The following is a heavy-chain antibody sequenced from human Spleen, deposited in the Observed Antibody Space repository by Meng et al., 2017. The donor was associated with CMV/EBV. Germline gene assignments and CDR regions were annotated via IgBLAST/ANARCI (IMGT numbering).Heavy chain of an antibody. J-gene: IGHJ4*02. V-gene: IGHV1-2*02. CDR1: YTFIDYY. CDR3: ARDYFASGAYYKSPGVD. D-gene: IGHD3-10*01. CDR2: INPNSGGT. Sequence: YTFIDYYISWVRQAPGQGLEWVGWINPNSGGTNYPQKFHDRVFMTRDTSISTAYFELTRLTSDDTAVYFCARDYFASGAYYKSPGVDWGQGTLVTVSS.